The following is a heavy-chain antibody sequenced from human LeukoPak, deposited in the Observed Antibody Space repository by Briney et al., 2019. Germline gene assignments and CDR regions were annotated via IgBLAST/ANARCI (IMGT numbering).Heavy chain of an antibody. CDR2: IKQDGSEK. Sequence: GGSLRLSYAASGFTYSNYWMSWVRQAPGKGLECVASIKQDGSEKYYVDSVKGRFTISRDNAKNSLYLQMNSLRAEDTAVYYCVRDRRYSSSWYPYWGQGTLVTVSS. D-gene: IGHD6-13*01. CDR1: GFTYSNYW. V-gene: IGHV3-7*01. J-gene: IGHJ4*02. CDR3: VRDRRYSSSWYPY.